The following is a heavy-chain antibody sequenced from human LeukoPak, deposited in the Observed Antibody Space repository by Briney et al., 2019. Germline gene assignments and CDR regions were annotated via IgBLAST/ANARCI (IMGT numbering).Heavy chain of an antibody. Sequence: PSQTLSLTXTVSGGSISSGLYYWSWIRQPAGKGLEWIGRIYTSGYPNYNPSLKSRVTISIDTSKNQFSLKLSSVTAADTAVYYCARDGGNYLLFDYWGQGTLVTVSS. CDR1: GGSISSGLYY. V-gene: IGHV4-61*02. J-gene: IGHJ4*02. CDR3: ARDGGNYLLFDY. D-gene: IGHD4/OR15-4a*01. CDR2: IYTSGYP.